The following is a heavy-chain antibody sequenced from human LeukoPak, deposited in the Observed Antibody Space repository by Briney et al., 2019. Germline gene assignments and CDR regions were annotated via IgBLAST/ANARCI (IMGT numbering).Heavy chain of an antibody. D-gene: IGHD3-22*01. Sequence: GGSLRLSCAASGFTFSNAWMSWVRQAPGKGLEWVGRIKSKTDGGTTDYAAPVKGRFTISRDDSKNTLYLQMNSLKTEDTAVYYCARDVGYYYDSSGYPGLGYWGQGTLVTVSS. V-gene: IGHV3-15*01. J-gene: IGHJ4*02. CDR2: IKSKTDGGTT. CDR3: ARDVGYYYDSSGYPGLGY. CDR1: GFTFSNAW.